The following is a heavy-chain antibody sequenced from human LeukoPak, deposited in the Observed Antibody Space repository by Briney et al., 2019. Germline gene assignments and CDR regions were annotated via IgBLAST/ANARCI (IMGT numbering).Heavy chain of an antibody. CDR3: ASCTPTQWTNWFDP. V-gene: IGHV1-69*05. CDR2: IIPIFGTA. CDR1: GGTFSSYA. D-gene: IGHD6-19*01. Sequence: ASVKVSCKASGGTFSSYAISWVRQAPGQGLEWMGGIIPIFGTANYAQKFQGRVTITMDESTSTAYMELSSLRSEDTAVYYCASCTPTQWTNWFDPWGQGTLVTVSS. J-gene: IGHJ5*02.